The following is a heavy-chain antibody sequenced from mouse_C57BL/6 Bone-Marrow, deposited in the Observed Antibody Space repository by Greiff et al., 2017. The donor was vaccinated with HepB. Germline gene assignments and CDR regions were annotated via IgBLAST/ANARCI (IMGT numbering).Heavy chain of an antibody. D-gene: IGHD2-4*01. V-gene: IGHV5-16*01. CDR3: ARDLDYFDY. Sequence: EVMLVESEGGLVQPGSSMKLSCTASGFTFSDYYMAWVRQVPEKGLEWVANINYDGSSTYYLDSLKSRFIISRDNAKNILYLQMSSLKSEDTATYYCARDLDYFDYWGQGTLVTVSA. CDR1: GFTFSDYY. J-gene: IGHJ3*01. CDR2: INYDGSST.